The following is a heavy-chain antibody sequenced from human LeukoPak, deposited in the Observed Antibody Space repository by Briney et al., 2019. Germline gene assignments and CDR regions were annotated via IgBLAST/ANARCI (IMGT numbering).Heavy chain of an antibody. V-gene: IGHV3-30*04. CDR1: GFTFSNYA. D-gene: IGHD3-3*01. J-gene: IGHJ4*02. Sequence: GGSLRLSCAASGFTFSNYAMHWVRQAPGKGLAWVALISHDGSNQYYVDSVKGRFTISRDNSKNTLYLQMNSLRAEDTAVYYCAEDNYDFWSGYYSDYWGQGTLVTVSS. CDR3: AEDNYDFWSGYYSDY. CDR2: ISHDGSNQ.